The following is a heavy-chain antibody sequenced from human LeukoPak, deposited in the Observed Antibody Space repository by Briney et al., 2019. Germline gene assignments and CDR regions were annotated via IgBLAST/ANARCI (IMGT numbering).Heavy chain of an antibody. V-gene: IGHV3-23*01. D-gene: IGHD3-10*01. J-gene: IGHJ6*02. CDR3: ARAPALLWFGESEYGMDV. Sequence: GGSLRLSCAASGFTFSSYAMSWVRQAPGKELEWVSTLSGSGVSTYSADSVKGRFTISRDNAKNSLYLQMNSLRAEDTAVYYCARAPALLWFGESEYGMDVWGQGTTVTVSS. CDR1: GFTFSSYA. CDR2: LSGSGVST.